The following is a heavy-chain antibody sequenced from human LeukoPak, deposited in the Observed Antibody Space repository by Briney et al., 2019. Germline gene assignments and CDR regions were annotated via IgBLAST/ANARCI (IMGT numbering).Heavy chain of an antibody. CDR2: IVVGSGNT. CDR3: AATYGDYDSFDY. J-gene: IGHJ4*02. CDR1: GFTFTSSA. V-gene: IGHV1-58*01. Sequence: SVNVSCKASGFTFTSSAVQWVRQARGQRLEWIGWIVVGSGNTNYAQKFQERVTITRDMSTGTAYMELSSLRSEDTAVYYCAATYGDYDSFDYWGQGTLVTVSS. D-gene: IGHD4-17*01.